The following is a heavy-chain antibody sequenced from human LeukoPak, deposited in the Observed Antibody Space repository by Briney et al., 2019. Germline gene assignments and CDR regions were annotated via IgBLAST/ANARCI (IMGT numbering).Heavy chain of an antibody. V-gene: IGHV3-23*01. CDR2: ISGSGGST. J-gene: IGHJ4*02. Sequence: GGSLRLSCAASGFTFSSYAMSWVRQTPGKGLEWVSAISGSGGSTYYADSVKGRFTISRDNSKNTLYLQMNSLRAEDTAVYYCAKSRPGYSSSWYFDYWGQGTLVTVSS. CDR1: GFTFSSYA. CDR3: AKSRPGYSSSWYFDY. D-gene: IGHD6-13*01.